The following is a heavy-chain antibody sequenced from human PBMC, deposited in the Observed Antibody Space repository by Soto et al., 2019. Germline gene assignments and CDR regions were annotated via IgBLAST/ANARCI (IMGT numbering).Heavy chain of an antibody. Sequence: AASVKVSCKASGGTFSSYAISWVRQAPGQGLEWMGGIIPIFGTANYAQKFQGRVTITADESTSTAYMELSSLRSEDTAVYYCARPLGRFGELSRAHHYYYGMDVWGQGTTDPVS. CDR2: IIPIFGTA. V-gene: IGHV1-69*13. CDR3: ARPLGRFGELSRAHHYYYGMDV. D-gene: IGHD3-10*01. J-gene: IGHJ6*02. CDR1: GGTFSSYA.